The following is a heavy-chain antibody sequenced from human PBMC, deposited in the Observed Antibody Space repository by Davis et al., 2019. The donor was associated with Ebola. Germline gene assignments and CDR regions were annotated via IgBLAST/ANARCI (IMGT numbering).Heavy chain of an antibody. J-gene: IGHJ4*02. CDR1: GGSISSDY. Sequence: PSETLSLTCTVSGGSISSDYWSWIRQPPGKGLEWIGYIYYSGSTNYNPSLKSRVTISVDTSKNQFSLKLSSVTAADTAVYYCARGVDNLEWRHFDYWGQGTLVTVSS. CDR2: IYYSGST. CDR3: ARGVDNLEWRHFDY. D-gene: IGHD3-3*01. V-gene: IGHV4-59*01.